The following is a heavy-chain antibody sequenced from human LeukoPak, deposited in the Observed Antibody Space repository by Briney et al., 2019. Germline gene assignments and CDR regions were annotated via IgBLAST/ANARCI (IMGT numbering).Heavy chain of an antibody. CDR2: MNPNSGGT. V-gene: IGHV1-2*02. J-gene: IGHJ6*02. CDR1: GYTFTGYY. Sequence: ASVKVSCKASGYTFTGYYMHWVRQAPGQGLEWMGWMNPNSGGTNYAQKFQGRVTMTRDTSISTAYMELSGLRSDDTAVYYCARDSGVAATEDYYYGMDVWGQGTTVTVSS. D-gene: IGHD2-15*01. CDR3: ARDSGVAATEDYYYGMDV.